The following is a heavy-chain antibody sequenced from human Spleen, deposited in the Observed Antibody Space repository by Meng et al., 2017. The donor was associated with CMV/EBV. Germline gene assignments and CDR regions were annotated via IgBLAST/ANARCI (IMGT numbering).Heavy chain of an antibody. Sequence: GESLKISCAASGFTFSSYDMHWVRQATGKGLEWVSAIGTAGDTYYPGSVKGRFTISRENAKNSLYLQMNSLRAGDTAVYYCAKGRYQLLYRYQNWFDPWGQGTLVTVSS. CDR2: IGTAGDT. V-gene: IGHV3-13*01. CDR3: AKGRYQLLYRYQNWFDP. D-gene: IGHD2-2*02. J-gene: IGHJ5*02. CDR1: GFTFSSYD.